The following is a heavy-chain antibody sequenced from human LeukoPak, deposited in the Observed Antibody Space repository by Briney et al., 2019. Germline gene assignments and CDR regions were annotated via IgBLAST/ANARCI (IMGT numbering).Heavy chain of an antibody. CDR2: INQDESEK. D-gene: IGHD2-21*01. CDR1: GFTFSNYW. CDR3: ARNSI. V-gene: IGHV3-7*01. J-gene: IGHJ4*02. Sequence: GGSLRLSCAASGFTFSNYWMSWVRQAPGKGLEWVANINQDESEKYYVDSVKGRFTISRDNAKNSLYLQINSLRAEDTAVYYCARNSIWGQGILVTVSS.